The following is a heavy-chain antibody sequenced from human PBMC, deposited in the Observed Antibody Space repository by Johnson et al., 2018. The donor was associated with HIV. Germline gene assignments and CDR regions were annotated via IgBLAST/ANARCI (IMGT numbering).Heavy chain of an antibody. CDR1: GFTVSSNY. CDR3: AKTDPTVTQEPFDI. CDR2: ISGTGDIT. D-gene: IGHD4-17*01. J-gene: IGHJ3*02. Sequence: VQLVESGGGLVQPGGSLRLSCAASGFTVSSNYMSWVRQAPGKGLEWVSIISGTGDITYYADSVKGRFTISRDNSRKIVYLQMNSLRVNDTAVYYCAKTDPTVTQEPFDIWGQGTMVTVSS. V-gene: IGHV3-23*04.